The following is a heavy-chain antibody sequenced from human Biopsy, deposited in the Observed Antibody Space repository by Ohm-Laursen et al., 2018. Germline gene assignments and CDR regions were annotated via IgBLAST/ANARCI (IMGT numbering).Heavy chain of an antibody. D-gene: IGHD5-12*01. CDR3: ARKYSGFDI. CDR1: GFTFNDVY. CDR2: ITGDGGSI. J-gene: IGHJ3*02. V-gene: IGHV3-23*01. Sequence: GSLRLSCAASGFTFNDVYMHWVRQAPGKGLEWVSSITGDGGSIHYADSVKGRFTISRDNSKNTLYMQMNSLRAEDMAVYYCARKYSGFDIWGQGTMVSVSS.